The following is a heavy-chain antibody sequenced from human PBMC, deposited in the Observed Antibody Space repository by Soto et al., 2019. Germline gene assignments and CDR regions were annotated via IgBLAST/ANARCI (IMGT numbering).Heavy chain of an antibody. V-gene: IGHV3-23*01. D-gene: IGHD3-3*01. Sequence: EVQLLESGGGLVQPGGSLRLSCAASGFTFSSYAMSWVRQAPGKGLEWVSAISGSGGTIYYADSVKGRFTISRDNAKNSLYLRMNSLRAEDTAVYYCARDPRQATIFGVVIIDYYGMDVWGQGTTVTVSS. CDR3: ARDPRQATIFGVVIIDYYGMDV. CDR1: GFTFSSYA. J-gene: IGHJ6*02. CDR2: ISGSGGTI.